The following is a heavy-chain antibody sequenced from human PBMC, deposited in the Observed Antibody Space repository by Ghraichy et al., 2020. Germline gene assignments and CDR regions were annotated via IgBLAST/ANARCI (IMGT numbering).Heavy chain of an antibody. V-gene: IGHV4-39*01. D-gene: IGHD1-14*01. CDR1: GGSISSSSYY. CDR2: IYYSGST. J-gene: IGHJ3*02. CDR3: SSAGILAAFDI. Sequence: GSLRLSCTVSGGSISSSSYYWGWIRQPPGKGLEWIGSIYYSGSTYYNPSLKSRVTISVDTSKNQFSLKLSSVTAADTAVYYCSSAGILAAFDIWGQGTMVTVSS.